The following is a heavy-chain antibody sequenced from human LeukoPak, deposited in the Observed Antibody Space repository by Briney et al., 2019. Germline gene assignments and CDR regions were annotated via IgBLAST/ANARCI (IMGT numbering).Heavy chain of an antibody. Sequence: LSETLSLTCTVSGVSISSSNSYWGWIRQPPGKGLEWIGSIYYSWDTYYNPSLKSRVTISVDTSKNQFSLKLSSVTAADTAVYYCATTSYYYDSPDYWGQGTLVTVSS. V-gene: IGHV4-39*01. CDR3: ATTSYYYDSPDY. J-gene: IGHJ4*02. CDR1: GVSISSSNSY. D-gene: IGHD3-22*01. CDR2: IYYSWDT.